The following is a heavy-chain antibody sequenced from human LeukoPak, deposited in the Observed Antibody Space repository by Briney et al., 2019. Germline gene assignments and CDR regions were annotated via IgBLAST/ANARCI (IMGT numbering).Heavy chain of an antibody. J-gene: IGHJ4*02. Sequence: GGSLRLSCAASGFTFSSYDMHWDRQAPGKGLEWVAVIWYDGSNKYYADSVKGRFTISRDNSKNTLYLQMNSLRAEDTAVYYCARGYSYGYFDYWGQGSLVTVSS. CDR3: ARGYSYGYFDY. D-gene: IGHD5-18*01. V-gene: IGHV3-33*01. CDR1: GFTFSSYD. CDR2: IWYDGSNK.